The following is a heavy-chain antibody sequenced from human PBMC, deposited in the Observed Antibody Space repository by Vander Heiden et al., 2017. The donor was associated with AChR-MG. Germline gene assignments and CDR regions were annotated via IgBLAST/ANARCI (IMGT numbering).Heavy chain of an antibody. D-gene: IGHD5-12*01. Sequence: QVQLVQSGAEVKKPGAPVRVPCRASGYTFTPYDINWVRQATGQGLEWMGWMNPNSGHTGYAQKFQGRVTMTRNTSISTAYMELSSLRSEDTAVYYCARVWISRGYGYYYMDVWGKGTTVTVSS. J-gene: IGHJ6*03. CDR1: GYTFTPYD. CDR3: ARVWISRGYGYYYMDV. CDR2: MNPNSGHT. V-gene: IGHV1-8*01.